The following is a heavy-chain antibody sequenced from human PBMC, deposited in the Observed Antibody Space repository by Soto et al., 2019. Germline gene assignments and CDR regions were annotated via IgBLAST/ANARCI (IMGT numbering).Heavy chain of an antibody. V-gene: IGHV3-21*06. CDR2: ISSHGRDI. Sequence: WWSLRLSCEASGFTFTSDSMTWFRQAPGKGLEWVSSISSHGRDIFYADSVKGRFTISRDNAKDSLHLQMNSLTGEDSAVYYCARGAALAGKLDLWGQGTLVTVSS. CDR3: ARGAALAGKLDL. CDR1: GFTFTSDS. D-gene: IGHD6-19*01. J-gene: IGHJ4*02.